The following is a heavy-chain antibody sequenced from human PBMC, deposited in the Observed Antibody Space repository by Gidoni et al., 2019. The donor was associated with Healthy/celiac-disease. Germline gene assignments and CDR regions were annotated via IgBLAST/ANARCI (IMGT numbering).Heavy chain of an antibody. CDR2: ISGSGGST. V-gene: IGHV3-23*01. J-gene: IGHJ3*02. CDR1: GFTFSRYA. CDR3: AKIRKPYDAFDI. Sequence: EVQLLESGGGLVQPGGSLRLSCAASGFTFSRYAMSWVRQAPGKGLEWVSAISGSGGSTYYADSVKGRFTISRDNSKNTLYLQMNSLRAEDTAVYYCAKIRKPYDAFDIWGQGTMVTVSS.